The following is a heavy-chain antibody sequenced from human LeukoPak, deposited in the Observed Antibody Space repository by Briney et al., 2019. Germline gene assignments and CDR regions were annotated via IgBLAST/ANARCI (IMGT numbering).Heavy chain of an antibody. V-gene: IGHV4-38-2*02. CDR1: GYSISYGYY. D-gene: IGHD3-10*01. Sequence: PSETLSLTCSVSGYSISYGYYWGWIRPPPGKGLEWIGSIYHSGSTYYNPSLKSRVTISVDTSKNQFSLKLSSVTAADTAVYYCARTRYYYNSRSYGAPYYFDYWGQGTLVTVSS. CDR2: IYHSGST. CDR3: ARTRYYYNSRSYGAPYYFDY. J-gene: IGHJ4*02.